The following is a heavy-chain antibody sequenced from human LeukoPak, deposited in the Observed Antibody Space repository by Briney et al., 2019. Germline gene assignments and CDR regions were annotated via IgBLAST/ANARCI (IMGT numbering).Heavy chain of an antibody. CDR2: IRSKANSYAT. V-gene: IGHV3-73*01. CDR3: TRPPRDYYFGMDV. J-gene: IGHJ6*02. CDR1: GFTFSGSS. Sequence: GGSLRLSCAASGFTFSGSSIHWVRQASGKGLEWVGRIRSKANSYATTYAASVKGRFTISRDDSMNTAYLQMNSLNTEDTAVYYCTRPPRDYYFGMDVWRQGTTVSVSS.